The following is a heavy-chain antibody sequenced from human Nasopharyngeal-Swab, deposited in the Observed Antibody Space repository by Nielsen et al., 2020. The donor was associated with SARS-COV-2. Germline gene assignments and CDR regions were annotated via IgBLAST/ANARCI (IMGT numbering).Heavy chain of an antibody. CDR3: AIYTYYNGNDERFDY. Sequence: GGSLRLSCAASGFTFSSYVMNWVRQATGKGLEWVSYIRSSGSNIYCADSVKGRFTISRDNVKNSLYLQMNSLRAETMAVYYWAIYTYYNGNDERFDYWGQGTLVTVSS. CDR1: GFTFSSYV. CDR2: IRSSGSNI. V-gene: IGHV3-48*03. J-gene: IGHJ4*02. D-gene: IGHD1-20*01.